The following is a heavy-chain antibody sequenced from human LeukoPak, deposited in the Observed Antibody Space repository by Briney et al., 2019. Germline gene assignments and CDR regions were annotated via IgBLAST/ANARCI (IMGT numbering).Heavy chain of an antibody. D-gene: IGHD6-6*01. CDR2: ISGSGGST. V-gene: IGHV3-23*01. CDR1: GFTFSSYA. Sequence: GGSLRLSCAASGFTFSSYAMSWVRQAPGKGLEWVSAISGSGGSTYYADSVKGRFTISRDNSKNTLYLQMNSLRAEDTAVYYCAKGGSSSFYYYYYMDVWGKGTTVTVSS. J-gene: IGHJ6*03. CDR3: AKGGSSSFYYYYYMDV.